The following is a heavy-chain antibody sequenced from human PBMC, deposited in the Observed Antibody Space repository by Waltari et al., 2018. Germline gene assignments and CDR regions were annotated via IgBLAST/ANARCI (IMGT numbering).Heavy chain of an antibody. CDR1: GGSFSGYY. J-gene: IGHJ6*02. D-gene: IGHD6-13*01. V-gene: IGHV4-34*01. CDR3: ARSSSWTYYYYGMDV. CDR2: INHSGST. Sequence: QVQLQQWGAGLLKPSATLSLTCAVYGGSFSGYYWSWIRQPPGKGLEWIGEINHSGSTNYNPSLKSRVTISVDTSKNQFSLKLSSVTAADTAVYYCARSSSWTYYYYGMDVWGQGTTVTVSS.